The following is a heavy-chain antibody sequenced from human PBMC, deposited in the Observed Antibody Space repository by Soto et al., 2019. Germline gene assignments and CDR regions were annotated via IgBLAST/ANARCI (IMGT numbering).Heavy chain of an antibody. CDR3: ARGDPRIVLVPAAMPFDY. D-gene: IGHD2-2*01. V-gene: IGHV1-3*05. CDR2: INAGNGNT. J-gene: IGHJ4*02. Sequence: QVQLVQSGAEERKPGASVKVSCKASGYTFTTYTIHWVRQAPGQRLECMGWINAGNGNTKYSQKFQGRVTITRDTSASTAYMELSSLRSEDTAVYYCARGDPRIVLVPAAMPFDYWGQGTLVTVSP. CDR1: GYTFTTYT.